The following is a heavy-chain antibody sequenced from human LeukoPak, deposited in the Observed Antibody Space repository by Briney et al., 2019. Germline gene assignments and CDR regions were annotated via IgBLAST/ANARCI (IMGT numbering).Heavy chain of an antibody. CDR1: GFTFDDYA. CDR2: ISWNSGSI. Sequence: PGGSLRLSCAASGFTFDDYAMHWVRQAPGKGLEWVSGISWNSGSIGYADSVKGRFTISRDNAKNSLYLQMNSLRAEDMALYYCAKDKMRRQLLNYFDYWGQGTLVTVSS. CDR3: AKDKMRRQLLNYFDY. J-gene: IGHJ4*02. D-gene: IGHD2-2*01. V-gene: IGHV3-9*03.